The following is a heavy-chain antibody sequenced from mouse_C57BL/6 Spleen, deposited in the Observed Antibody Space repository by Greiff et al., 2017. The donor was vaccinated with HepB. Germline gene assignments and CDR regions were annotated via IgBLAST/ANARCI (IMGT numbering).Heavy chain of an antibody. CDR2: INYDGSST. CDR1: GFTFSDYY. V-gene: IGHV5-16*01. Sequence: EVMLVESEGGLVQPGSSMKLSCTASGFTFSDYYMAWVRQVPEKGLEWVANINYDGSSTYYLDSLKSRFIISRDNAKNILYLQMSSLKSEDTATYYCAREGHTMVTDWYFDVWGTGTTVTVSS. CDR3: AREGHTMVTDWYFDV. J-gene: IGHJ1*03. D-gene: IGHD2-2*01.